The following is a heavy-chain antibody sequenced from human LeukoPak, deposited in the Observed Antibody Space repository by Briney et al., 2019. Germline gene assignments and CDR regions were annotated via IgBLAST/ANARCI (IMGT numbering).Heavy chain of an antibody. D-gene: IGHD5-12*01. J-gene: IGHJ4*02. CDR1: GFTFGDYA. V-gene: IGHV3-49*04. CDR3: TRDGYNRPSDY. Sequence: GGSLRLSCTASGFTFGDYAMSWVRQAPGKGLEWVGFIRSKAYGGTTEYAASVKGRFTISRDDSKSIAYLQMNSLKTEDTAVYYCTRDGYNRPSDYWGQGTLVTVS. CDR2: IRSKAYGGTT.